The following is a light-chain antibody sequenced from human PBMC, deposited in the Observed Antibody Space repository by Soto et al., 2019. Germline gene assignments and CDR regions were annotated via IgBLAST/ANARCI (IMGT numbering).Light chain of an antibody. CDR1: QSVSSSY. V-gene: IGKV3D-20*01. CDR3: PQYGSAPYT. CDR2: DAS. J-gene: IGKJ2*01. Sequence: EIVLTQSPATLSLSPGERATLSFGASQSVSSSYLAWYQQKSGLAPRRLIYDASSRATGIPDRFSGSGSGTVFTLTIIKLEPEDFAVYYCPQYGSAPYTFGQGTELASK.